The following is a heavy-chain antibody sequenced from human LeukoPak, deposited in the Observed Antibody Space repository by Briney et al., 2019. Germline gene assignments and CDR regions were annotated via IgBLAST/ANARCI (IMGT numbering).Heavy chain of an antibody. CDR3: VRDRGWLSNPGYFDY. J-gene: IGHJ4*02. V-gene: IGHV3-48*04. D-gene: IGHD3-22*01. CDR1: GFTFSSYW. Sequence: GGSLRLSCAASGFTFSSYWMSWVRQAPGKGLEWVSYISSNGSTIYYADSVKGRFTISRDNAKKSLYLQMNSLRAEDTAVYYCVRDRGWLSNPGYFDYWGRGTLVTVSS. CDR2: ISSNGSTI.